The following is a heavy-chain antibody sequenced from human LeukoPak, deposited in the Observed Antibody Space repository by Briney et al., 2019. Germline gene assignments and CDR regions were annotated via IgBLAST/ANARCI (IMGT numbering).Heavy chain of an antibody. V-gene: IGHV3-66*01. J-gene: IGHJ3*02. CDR2: IYSGGST. D-gene: IGHD6-19*01. Sequence: GGSLRLSCAASRFTVSSNYMSWVRQAPGKGLEWVSVIYSGGSTYHADSVKGRFTISRDNSKNTLYLQMNSLRAEDTAVYYCAREPIAVAGLGAFDIWGQGTMVTVSS. CDR1: RFTVSSNY. CDR3: AREPIAVAGLGAFDI.